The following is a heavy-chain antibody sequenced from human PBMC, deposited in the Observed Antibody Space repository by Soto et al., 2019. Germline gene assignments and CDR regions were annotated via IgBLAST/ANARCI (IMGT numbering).Heavy chain of an antibody. J-gene: IGHJ6*02. D-gene: IGHD3-3*01. Sequence: GSLRLSCAASGFTFISYGIHFFRHSAFKWLEWVAVISYDGSNKYYADSVKGRFTISRDNSKNTLYLQMNSLRAEDTAVYYCAKDAGRRLNYDFLFVNYYGMDVWGQGTTVTVSS. CDR1: GFTFISYG. V-gene: IGHV3-30*18. CDR3: AKDAGRRLNYDFLFVNYYGMDV. CDR2: ISYDGSNK.